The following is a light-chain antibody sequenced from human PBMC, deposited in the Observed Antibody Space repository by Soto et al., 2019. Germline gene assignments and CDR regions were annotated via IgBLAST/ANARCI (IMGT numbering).Light chain of an antibody. V-gene: IGKV3-20*01. Sequence: ESVLTQSPGTLSLSPGDRATLSCRASQSVSSNYLAWYQQKPGQAPRLLIYDASRRATGIPDRFSGSGSGTDFTLIISRLEPEDFAAYYCQQYGRSPWTFGQGTKVEVK. CDR2: DAS. CDR1: QSVSSNY. CDR3: QQYGRSPWT. J-gene: IGKJ1*01.